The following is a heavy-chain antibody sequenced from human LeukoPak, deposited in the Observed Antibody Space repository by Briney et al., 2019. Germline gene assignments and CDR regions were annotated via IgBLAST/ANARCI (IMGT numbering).Heavy chain of an antibody. J-gene: IGHJ4*02. D-gene: IGHD3-22*01. CDR3: AKAGYDSSGYPTALDY. V-gene: IGHV3-23*01. CDR2: ISGSGGST. Sequence: GGSLRLSCAASGFTFSGYAMSWVRQAPGKGLEWVSAISGSGGSTYYADSVKGRFTISGDNSKNTLYLQMNSLRAEDTAVYYCAKAGYDSSGYPTALDYWGQGTLVTVSS. CDR1: GFTFSGYA.